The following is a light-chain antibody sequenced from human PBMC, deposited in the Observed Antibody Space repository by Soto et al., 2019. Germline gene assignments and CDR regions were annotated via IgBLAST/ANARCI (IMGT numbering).Light chain of an antibody. V-gene: IGLV2-14*01. Sequence: QSALTQPPSASGSLGQSVTIPCTGTSSDVGDYNYVSWYQQHPGKVPKLMIYEVSNRPSGVSNRFSGSKSANTASLTISGLQPEDEADYYCSSCANRSTPWVFGGGTKLTVL. CDR2: EVS. J-gene: IGLJ3*02. CDR3: SSCANRSTPWV. CDR1: SSDVGDYNY.